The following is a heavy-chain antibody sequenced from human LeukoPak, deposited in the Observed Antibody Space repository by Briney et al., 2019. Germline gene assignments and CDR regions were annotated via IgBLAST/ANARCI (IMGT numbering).Heavy chain of an antibody. Sequence: SETLSHTCTVSGGSISSSSYYWGWIRQPPGKGLEWIGSIYYSGSTYYNPSLKSRVTISVDTSKNQFSLKLSSVTAADTAVYYCAGVQGIVPAAMRWFDPWGQGTLVTVSS. V-gene: IGHV4-39*01. D-gene: IGHD2-2*01. J-gene: IGHJ5*02. CDR3: AGVQGIVPAAMRWFDP. CDR2: IYYSGST. CDR1: GGSISSSSYY.